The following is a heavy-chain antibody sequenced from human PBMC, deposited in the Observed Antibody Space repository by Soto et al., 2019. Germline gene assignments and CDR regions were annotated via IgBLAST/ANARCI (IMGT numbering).Heavy chain of an antibody. CDR1: GDSVSSNSAA. J-gene: IGHJ5*02. Sequence: SQTLSLTCAISGDSVSSNSAAWNWIRQSPSRGLEWLGRTYYRSKWYNDYAVSVKSPITINPDTSKNQFSLQLNSVTPEDTAVDYCARDCQQLVEDWFDPWGQGTLVTVSS. V-gene: IGHV6-1*01. CDR2: TYYRSKWYN. D-gene: IGHD6-13*01. CDR3: ARDCQQLVEDWFDP.